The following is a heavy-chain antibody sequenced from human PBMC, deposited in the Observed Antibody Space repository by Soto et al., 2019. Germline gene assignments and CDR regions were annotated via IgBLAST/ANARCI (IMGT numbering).Heavy chain of an antibody. CDR2: SSAFNGYT. D-gene: IGHD6-13*01. CDR1: GYICNKYG. Sequence: QAQLGQSGGEVKRPGASVKVSCKASGYICNKYGFTWVRQAAGQGLEWMGRSSAFNGYTNIAQKFQGTLTLTTDASTYTAYRELSSLRSCHTATYFGARGRAVLVPAGTPDAVDVWGQGTMVTVS. CDR3: ARGRAVLVPAGTPDAVDV. V-gene: IGHV1-18*01. J-gene: IGHJ3*01.